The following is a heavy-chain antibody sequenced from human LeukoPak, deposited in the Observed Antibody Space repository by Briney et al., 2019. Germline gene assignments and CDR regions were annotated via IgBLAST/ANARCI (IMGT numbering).Heavy chain of an antibody. V-gene: IGHV4-39*07. CDR3: AREGGRGVVYYYYYYMDV. CDR1: GDSISSSTYY. Sequence: SETLSLTCTVSGDSISSSTYYWGWIRQPPGKGLEWIGSIYHSGSTYYNPSLKSRVTISVDTSKNQFSLKLSSVTAADTAVYYCAREGGRGVVYYYYYYMDVWGKETTVTVSS. CDR2: IYHSGST. J-gene: IGHJ6*03. D-gene: IGHD3-3*01.